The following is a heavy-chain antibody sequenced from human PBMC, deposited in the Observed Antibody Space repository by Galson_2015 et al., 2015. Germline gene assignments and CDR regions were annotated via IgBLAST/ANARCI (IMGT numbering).Heavy chain of an antibody. CDR2: ISGSGGST. V-gene: IGHV3-23*01. J-gene: IGHJ6*02. Sequence: SLRLSCAASGFTFSSYAMSWVRQAPGKGLEWVSAISGSGGSTYYADSVKGRFTISRDNSKNTLYLQMNSLRAEDTAVYYCAKVGSGFGSYYGMDVWGQGTTVTVSS. CDR3: AKVGSGFGSYYGMDV. D-gene: IGHD3-22*01. CDR1: GFTFSSYA.